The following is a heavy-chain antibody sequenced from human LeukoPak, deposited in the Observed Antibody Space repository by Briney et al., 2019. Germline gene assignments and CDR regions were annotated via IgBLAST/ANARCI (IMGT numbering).Heavy chain of an antibody. V-gene: IGHV4-59*08. Sequence: SETLSLTCTVSGGSISSYYWSWIRQPAGKGLEWIGYIYYGGSTNYNPSLKSRVTISVDTSKNQFSLKLSSVTAADTAVYYCARLHSSGFEFDYWGQGTLVTVSS. D-gene: IGHD3-22*01. CDR3: ARLHSSGFEFDY. J-gene: IGHJ4*02. CDR2: IYYGGST. CDR1: GGSISSYY.